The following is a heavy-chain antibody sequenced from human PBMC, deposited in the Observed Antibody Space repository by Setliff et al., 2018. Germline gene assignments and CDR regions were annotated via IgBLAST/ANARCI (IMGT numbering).Heavy chain of an antibody. CDR2: ISPSGSFI. Sequence: PGGSLRLSCAASEFRFSDYNMNWVRQAPGKGLEWVASISPSGSFIYYADSVMGRFTISRDNSRRSVLLQIDSLRVEDTAVYFCARVAVFGGGYFDFWDTGTLSTV. D-gene: IGHD3-16*01. J-gene: IGHJ4*02. CDR1: EFRFSDYN. V-gene: IGHV3-21*01. CDR3: ARVAVFGGGYFDF.